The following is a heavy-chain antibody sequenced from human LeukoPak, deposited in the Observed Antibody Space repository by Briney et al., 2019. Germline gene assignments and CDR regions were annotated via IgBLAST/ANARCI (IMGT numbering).Heavy chain of an antibody. V-gene: IGHV3-30*18. CDR3: AKDVKMFRGPMIMRHFDY. J-gene: IGHJ4*02. Sequence: PGRSLRLSCAASGFTFTTYGMHWVRQPPGKGLEWVALISFDGSEKYYAESVKGRFTISRDNSKNTLYLQMNSVRVEDTALYFCAKDVKMFRGPMIMRHFDYWGQGSLVTVSS. D-gene: IGHD3-10*01. CDR1: GFTFTTYG. CDR2: ISFDGSEK.